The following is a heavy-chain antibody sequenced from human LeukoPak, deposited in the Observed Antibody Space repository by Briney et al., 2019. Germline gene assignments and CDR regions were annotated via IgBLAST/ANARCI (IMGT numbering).Heavy chain of an antibody. CDR3: ARIYSSSWFLNWFDP. J-gene: IGHJ5*02. D-gene: IGHD6-13*01. Sequence: SETLSPTCAVYGGSFSDYYWSWIRQPPGKGLEWIGEINHSGSTNYNPSLKSRVTISVDTSKNQFSLKLNSVTAADTAVYYCARIYSSSWFLNWFDPWGQGTLVTVSS. CDR1: GGSFSDYY. CDR2: INHSGST. V-gene: IGHV4-34*01.